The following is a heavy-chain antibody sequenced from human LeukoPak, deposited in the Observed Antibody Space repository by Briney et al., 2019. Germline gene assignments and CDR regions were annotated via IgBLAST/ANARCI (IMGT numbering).Heavy chain of an antibody. CDR2: IYYSGST. J-gene: IGHJ3*02. CDR3: ARVPTYYYDSSGYCDAFDI. CDR1: GGSISSSSYY. Sequence: PSGTLSLTCTVSGGSISSSSYYWGWIRQPPGKGLEWIGSIYYSGSTYYNPSLKSRVTISVDTSKNQFSLKLSSVTAADTAVYYCARVPTYYYDSSGYCDAFDIWGQGTMVTVSS. V-gene: IGHV4-39*07. D-gene: IGHD3-22*01.